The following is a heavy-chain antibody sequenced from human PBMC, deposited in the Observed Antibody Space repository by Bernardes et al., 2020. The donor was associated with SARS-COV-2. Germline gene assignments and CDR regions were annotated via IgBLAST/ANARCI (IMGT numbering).Heavy chain of an antibody. CDR1: GYTFTSYD. CDR2: MNPNSGNT. V-gene: IGHV1-8*01. Sequence: ASVKVSCKASGYTFTSYDINWVRQATGQGLEWMGWMNPNSGNTGYAQKFQGRVTMTRNTSISTAYMELSSLRSEDTAVYYCARGFKLRRTYYYYYGMDVWGQGTTVTVSS. J-gene: IGHJ6*02. CDR3: ARGFKLRRTYYYYYGMDV.